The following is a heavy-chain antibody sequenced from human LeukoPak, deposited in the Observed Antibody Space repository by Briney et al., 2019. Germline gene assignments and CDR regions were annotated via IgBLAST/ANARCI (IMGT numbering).Heavy chain of an antibody. V-gene: IGHV1-69*04. CDR3: ARESSGSSWYGGGGMDV. D-gene: IGHD6-13*01. CDR1: GYTFTDYY. CDR2: IIPILGIA. Sequence: SVKVSCKASGYTFTDYYLHWVRQAPGQGLEWMGRIIPILGIANYAQKFQGRVTITADKSTSTAYMELSSLRSEDTAVYYCARESSGSSWYGGGGMDVWGQGTTVTVSS. J-gene: IGHJ6*02.